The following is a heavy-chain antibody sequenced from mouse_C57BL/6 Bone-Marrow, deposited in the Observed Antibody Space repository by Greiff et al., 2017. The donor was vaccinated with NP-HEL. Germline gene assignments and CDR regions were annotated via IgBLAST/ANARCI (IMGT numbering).Heavy chain of an antibody. CDR2: IYPGDGDT. CDR3: ARDYYGSSSY. V-gene: IGHV1-80*01. D-gene: IGHD1-1*01. Sequence: VKLQESGAELVKPGASVKISCKASGYAFSSYWMNWVKQRPGKGLEWIGQIYPGDGDTNYNGKFKGKATLTADKSSSTAYMQLSSLTSEDSAVYFCARDYYGSSSYWGQGTTLTVSS. J-gene: IGHJ2*01. CDR1: GYAFSSYW.